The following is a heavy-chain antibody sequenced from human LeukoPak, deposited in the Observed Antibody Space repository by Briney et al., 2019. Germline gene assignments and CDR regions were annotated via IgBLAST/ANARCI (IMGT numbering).Heavy chain of an antibody. CDR1: GFTFSSYA. Sequence: GGSLRLSCAASGFTFSSYAMSWVRQAPGKGLEWVSAISGSGGSTYYADSVKGRFAISRDNAKNSLSLQMNNLRAEDTGVYYCARTQSMAVIDYWGQGTLVTVSS. CDR3: ARTQSMAVIDY. D-gene: IGHD2/OR15-2a*01. V-gene: IGHV3-23*01. CDR2: ISGSGGST. J-gene: IGHJ4*02.